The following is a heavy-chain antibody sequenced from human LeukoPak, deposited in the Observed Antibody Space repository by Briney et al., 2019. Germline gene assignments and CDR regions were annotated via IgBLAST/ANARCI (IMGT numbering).Heavy chain of an antibody. Sequence: HSETLSLTCAVYGGSFSGYYWSWIRQPPGKGLEWIGEINHSGSTNYNPSLKSRVTISVDTSKNQFSLKLSSVTAADTAVYYCARHSPYYDSSADDAFDIWGQGTMVTVSS. CDR3: ARHSPYYDSSADDAFDI. CDR1: GGSFSGYY. D-gene: IGHD3-22*01. CDR2: INHSGST. J-gene: IGHJ3*02. V-gene: IGHV4-34*01.